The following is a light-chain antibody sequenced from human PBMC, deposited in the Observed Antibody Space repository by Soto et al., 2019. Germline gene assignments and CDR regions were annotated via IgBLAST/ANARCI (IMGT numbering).Light chain of an antibody. CDR2: AAS. Sequence: EIVLTQSPGTLSLSPGERATLSCRASQSVSSSYLAWYQQKPGQAPRLLIYAASSRSTGIPDRFSGSGSGTDVTLTISRLELEDFAVYYCQEYGSSPPLYTFGQVTKLEIK. CDR1: QSVSSSY. J-gene: IGKJ2*01. CDR3: QEYGSSPPLYT. V-gene: IGKV3-20*01.